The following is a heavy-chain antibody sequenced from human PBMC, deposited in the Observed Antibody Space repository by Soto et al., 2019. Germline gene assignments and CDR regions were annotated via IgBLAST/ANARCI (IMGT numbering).Heavy chain of an antibody. CDR3: ARGHQMEGIAFDI. D-gene: IGHD2-8*01. J-gene: IGHJ3*02. V-gene: IGHV1-69*05. CDR1: GGTFSSYA. Sequence: SVKVSCKASGGTFSSYAISWVRQAPGQGLEWMGGIIPIFGSTSYAQKFQGRVTMTRDTSTSTVYMELSSLRSEDTAVYYCARGHQMEGIAFDIWGQGTMVTVSS. CDR2: IIPIFGST.